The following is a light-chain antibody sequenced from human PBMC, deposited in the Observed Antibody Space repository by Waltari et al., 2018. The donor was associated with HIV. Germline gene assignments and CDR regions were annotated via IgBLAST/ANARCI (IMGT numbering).Light chain of an antibody. CDR2: QDN. CDR3: QAWGSSTSVV. CDR1: ELGDKY. V-gene: IGLV3-1*01. J-gene: IGLJ2*01. Sequence: SYEVTQPPLVAVSPGQTASITCYGFELGDKYTCWYQQTPGKSPLLVIYQDNKRPSGVPERFSGSSSGHTATLTISGTLPMKEADYYCQAWGSSTSVVFDTGTKLTVL.